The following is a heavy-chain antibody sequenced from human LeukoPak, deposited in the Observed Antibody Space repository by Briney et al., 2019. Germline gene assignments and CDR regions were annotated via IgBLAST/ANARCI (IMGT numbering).Heavy chain of an antibody. CDR3: ARDFGSGYLLDY. Sequence: PGGSLRLSCAASGFTFSSYGMHWVRQAPGKGLEWVAVISYDGSNKYYADSVKGRFTISRDNSKNTLYLQMNSLRAEDTAVYYCARDFGSGYLLDYWGQGTLVTVSS. CDR1: GFTFSSYG. J-gene: IGHJ4*02. CDR2: ISYDGSNK. V-gene: IGHV3-30*19. D-gene: IGHD3-22*01.